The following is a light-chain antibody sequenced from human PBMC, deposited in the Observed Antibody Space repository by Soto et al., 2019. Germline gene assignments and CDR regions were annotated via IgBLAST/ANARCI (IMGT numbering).Light chain of an antibody. CDR3: QQYNNWPPT. J-gene: IGKJ5*01. Sequence: IVMTQSPATLSVSPGERSTVSCRASQSVYSNLAWYQQKPGQAPRLLIFGASTRATGIPARFSGSGSGTEFTLTISSLQSEDFAVYYCQQYNNWPPTFGQGTRLEIK. V-gene: IGKV3D-15*01. CDR1: QSVYSN. CDR2: GAS.